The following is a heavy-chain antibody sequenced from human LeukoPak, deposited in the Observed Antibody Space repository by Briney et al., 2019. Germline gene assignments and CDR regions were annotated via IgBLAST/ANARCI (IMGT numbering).Heavy chain of an antibody. CDR3: ANNFDY. V-gene: IGHV3-33*03. CDR1: GFTFSNYG. J-gene: IGHJ4*02. Sequence: PGRSLRLSCATSGFTFSNYGMHWVRQAPGKGLESVAVIWHDGTNKYYADSVKARFTFSRDNPKNTLYLQMNSLRAEDTAVYYCANNFDYWGQGTLVTVSS. CDR2: IWHDGTNK.